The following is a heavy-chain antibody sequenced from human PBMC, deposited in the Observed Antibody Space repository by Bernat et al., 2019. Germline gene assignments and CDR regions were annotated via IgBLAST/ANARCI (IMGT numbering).Heavy chain of an antibody. D-gene: IGHD1-26*01. CDR2: INTDGSTT. CDR3: ARGGGSYAGY. J-gene: IGHJ4*02. CDR1: GFTFSNHW. Sequence: EVQLLESGGGLVQPGGSLRLSCAASGFTFSNHWMHWVRQAPWKGLVWVSRINTDGSTTSYADSVKGRFTISRDNAKNTLYLQMNSLRAEDTAVYYCARGGGSYAGYWGQGTLVTVSS. V-gene: IGHV3-74*02.